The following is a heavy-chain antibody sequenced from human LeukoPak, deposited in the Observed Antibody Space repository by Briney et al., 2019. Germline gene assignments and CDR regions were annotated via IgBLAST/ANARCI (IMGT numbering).Heavy chain of an antibody. V-gene: IGHV4-59*01. Sequence: SETLSLTCTVSGGSISSYYWSWIRQPPGKGLEWIGYIYYNENTKYNPSLKSRVTISVDTSKNHFSLNLSSVTAADTAVYYCARGPYYYDSSGYYIPYYGMDVWGQGTTVTVSS. CDR1: GGSISSYY. J-gene: IGHJ6*02. D-gene: IGHD3-22*01. CDR3: ARGPYYYDSSGYYIPYYGMDV. CDR2: IYYNENT.